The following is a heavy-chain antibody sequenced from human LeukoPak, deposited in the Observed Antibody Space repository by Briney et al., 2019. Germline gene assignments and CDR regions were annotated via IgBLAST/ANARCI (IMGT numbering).Heavy chain of an antibody. D-gene: IGHD2-2*01. CDR2: IRYDGGIQ. V-gene: IGHV3-30*02. J-gene: IGHJ4*02. CDR1: GFTFSSYG. CDR3: ARDRRTYCTSSSCYLPPDY. Sequence: GGSLRLSCAASGFTFSSYGIHWVRQAPGKGLEWVAFIRYDGGIQYYADSVKGRFTVSRDNSKNALCLQMNSLRAEDTAVYFCARDRRTYCTSSSCYLPPDYWGQGTLVTVSS.